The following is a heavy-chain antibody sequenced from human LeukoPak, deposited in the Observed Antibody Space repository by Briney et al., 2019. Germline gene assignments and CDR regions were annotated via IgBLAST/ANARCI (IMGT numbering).Heavy chain of an antibody. J-gene: IGHJ4*02. Sequence: ASVKVSCKASRYTFTSYYMHWVRRAPRQGLESRGIINASGGSTSYAQKFQGRVTMTRDTSTSTVYMELSSLRSEDTAVYYCARESEAVAGTFDYWGQGTLVTVSS. CDR2: INASGGST. CDR3: ARESEAVAGTFDY. CDR1: RYTFTSYY. V-gene: IGHV1-46*01. D-gene: IGHD6-19*01.